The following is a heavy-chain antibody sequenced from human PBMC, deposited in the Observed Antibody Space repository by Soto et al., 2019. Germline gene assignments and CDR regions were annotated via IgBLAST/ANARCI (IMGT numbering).Heavy chain of an antibody. J-gene: IGHJ4*02. CDR2: VHHSWGS. V-gene: IGHV4-59*12. CDR3: ARDKITGLFDY. CDR1: GGSISSYY. Sequence: PSETLSLTCTVSGGSISSYYWSWIRQPPGKGMEWIGYVHHSWGSTYNPSLQSRVAISLDTSKSQFSLKLTTVTAADTAGYYCARDKITGLFDYWGQGTLVPVSS. D-gene: IGHD2-8*02.